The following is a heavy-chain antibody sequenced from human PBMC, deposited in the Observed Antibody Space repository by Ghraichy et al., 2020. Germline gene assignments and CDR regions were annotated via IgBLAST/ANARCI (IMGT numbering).Heavy chain of an antibody. CDR3: AKAVRGGLRWFDP. D-gene: IGHD3-16*01. CDR2: ISYDGSKK. CDR1: GFTFSSYA. V-gene: IGHV3-30*18. Sequence: GGSLRLSCAASGFTFSSYAMHWVRQAPGKGLEWVAVISYDGSKKYYTDSVKGRFTISRDNSKNTIYLQMNSLRAEDTAVYYCAKAVRGGLRWFDPWGQGTLVTVSS. J-gene: IGHJ5*02.